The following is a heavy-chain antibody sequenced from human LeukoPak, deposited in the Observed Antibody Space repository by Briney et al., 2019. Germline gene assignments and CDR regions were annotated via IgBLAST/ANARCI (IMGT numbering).Heavy chain of an antibody. CDR1: GFTFSSYA. J-gene: IGHJ4*02. CDR3: ARSRRRGDILTGPARY. V-gene: IGHV3-21*01. Sequence: RGSLRLSCAASGFTFSSYAMSWVRQAPGKGLEWVSSISSSSSYIYYADSVKGRFTISRDNSKNTLYLQMNSLRAEDTAVYYCARSRRRGDILTGPARYWGQGTLVTVSS. D-gene: IGHD3-9*01. CDR2: ISSSSSYI.